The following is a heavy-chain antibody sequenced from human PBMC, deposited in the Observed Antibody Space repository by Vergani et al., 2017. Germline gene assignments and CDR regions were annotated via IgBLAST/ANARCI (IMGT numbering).Heavy chain of an antibody. CDR2: IIPIFGTA. CDR3: ARDWSVPADFWSGHNWFDP. CDR1: GYTFSSYA. D-gene: IGHD3-3*01. J-gene: IGHJ5*02. V-gene: IGHV1-69*01. Sequence: QVQLVQSGAEVKKPGASVKVSCKASGYTFSSYAISWVRQAPXQGLEWMGGIIPIFGTANYAQKFQGRVTITADESTSTAYMELSSLRSEDTAVYYCARDWSVPADFWSGHNWFDPWGQGTLVTVSS.